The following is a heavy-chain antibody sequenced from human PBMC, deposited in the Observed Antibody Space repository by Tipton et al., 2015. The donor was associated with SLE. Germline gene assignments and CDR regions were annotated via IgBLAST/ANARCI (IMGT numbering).Heavy chain of an antibody. J-gene: IGHJ5*02. CDR2: IYYSGST. CDR1: GGSISSGGYY. CDR3: ARGAVLIQDNSWFDP. D-gene: IGHD2-21*01. V-gene: IGHV4-61*08. Sequence: TLSLTCTVSGGSISSGGYYWSWIRQPPGKGLEWIGYIYYSGSTNYNPSLKSRVTISVDTSKNQFSLKLSSVTAADTAVYYCARGAVLIQDNSWFDPWGQGTLVTVSS.